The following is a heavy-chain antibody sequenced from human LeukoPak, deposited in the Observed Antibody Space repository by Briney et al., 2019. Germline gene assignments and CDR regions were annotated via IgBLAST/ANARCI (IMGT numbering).Heavy chain of an antibody. J-gene: IGHJ5*02. CDR2: IYHSGST. CDR1: GESFSGYY. CDR3: ALRLPFPRPEHWFDP. D-gene: IGHD5-12*01. V-gene: IGHV4-34*01. Sequence: SETLSLTCAVYGESFSGYYRSWIRQPPGKGLEWIGEIYHSGSTNNNPSLKSRVTISVDTSKNQFSLKLSSVTAADTAVYYCALRLPFPRPEHWFDPWGQGTLVTVSS.